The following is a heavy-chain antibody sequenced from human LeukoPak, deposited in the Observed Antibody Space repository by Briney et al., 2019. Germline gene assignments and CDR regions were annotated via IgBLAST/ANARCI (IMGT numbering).Heavy chain of an antibody. CDR2: ISGSGGII. CDR1: GFPFSSFG. J-gene: IGHJ4*02. CDR3: AKDLPDYGDYIEGY. Sequence: GGSLRLSCAASGFPFSSFGMSWVRQAPGKGLEWVSTISGSGGIIDYADSVKGRFTFSRDNSRNMVYLQMNSLRAEDTAVYYCAKDLPDYGDYIEGYWGQGTLVTVSS. V-gene: IGHV3-23*01. D-gene: IGHD4-17*01.